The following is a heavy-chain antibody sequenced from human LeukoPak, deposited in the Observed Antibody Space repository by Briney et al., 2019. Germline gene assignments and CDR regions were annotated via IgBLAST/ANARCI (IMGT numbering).Heavy chain of an antibody. CDR2: IIPIFGTA. V-gene: IGHV1-69*05. CDR1: GGTFSSYA. Sequence: GSSVKVSCKASGGTFSSYAISWVRQAPGQGLEWMGRIIPIFGTANYAQKFQGRVTITTDESTSTAYMELSSLRSEGTAVYYCARSIVVVVAALNWFDPWGQGTLVTVSS. J-gene: IGHJ5*02. CDR3: ARSIVVVVAALNWFDP. D-gene: IGHD2-15*01.